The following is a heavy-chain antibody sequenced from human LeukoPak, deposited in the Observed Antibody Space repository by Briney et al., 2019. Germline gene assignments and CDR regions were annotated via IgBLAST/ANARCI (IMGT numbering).Heavy chain of an antibody. D-gene: IGHD3-22*01. Sequence: PGGSLRLSCAASGFIFSNYSMNWVRQAPGKGLEWVSWISSTSNTIYYADSVKGRFTISRDNAKNSLDLQMNSLRAEDMAVYYCAKDKSGIGYYFDYWGQGTLVTVSA. CDR1: GFIFSNYS. CDR2: ISSTSNTI. J-gene: IGHJ4*02. CDR3: AKDKSGIGYYFDY. V-gene: IGHV3-48*01.